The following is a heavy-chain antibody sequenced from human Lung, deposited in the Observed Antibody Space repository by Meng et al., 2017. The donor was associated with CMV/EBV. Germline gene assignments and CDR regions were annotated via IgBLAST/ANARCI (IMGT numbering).Heavy chain of an antibody. CDR1: GGCISSGGYY. J-gene: IGHJ4*02. CDR2: IYYSGST. CDR3: ARVDRSMIVS. D-gene: IGHD3-22*01. Sequence: LTCTVSGGCISSGGYYWSWIRQHPGKGLEWIGYIYYSGSTYYNPSLKSRVTISVDTSKNQFSLKLSSVTAADTAVYYCARVDRSMIVSWGQGTLVTVSS. V-gene: IGHV4-31*03.